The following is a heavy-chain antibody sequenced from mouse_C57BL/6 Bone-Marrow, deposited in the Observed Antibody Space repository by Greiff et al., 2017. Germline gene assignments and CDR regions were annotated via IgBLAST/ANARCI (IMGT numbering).Heavy chain of an antibody. J-gene: IGHJ3*01. Sequence: QVQLQQPGAELVMPGASVKLSCKASGYTFTSYWMHWVKQRPGQGLEWIGEIDPSDSYTNYNQKFKGKSTLTVDKSSITAYMQRSSLTSEDSAVYYCARAYPFAYWGQGTLVTVSA. CDR1: GYTFTSYW. V-gene: IGHV1-69*01. CDR2: IDPSDSYT. CDR3: ARAYPFAY.